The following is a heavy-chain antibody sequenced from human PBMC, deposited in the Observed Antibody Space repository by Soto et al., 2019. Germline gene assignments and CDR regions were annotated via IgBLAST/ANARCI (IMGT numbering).Heavy chain of an antibody. J-gene: IGHJ4*02. CDR2: ISYDGSNK. V-gene: IGHV3-30-3*01. CDR1: GFTFSSYA. D-gene: IGHD6-13*01. CDR3: ARGAAAAGTNRVNFDY. Sequence: GGSLRLSCAASGFTFSSYAMHWVRQAPGKGLEWVAVISYDGSNKYYADSVKGRFTISRDNSKSTLYLQMNSLRAEDTAVYYCARGAAAAGTNRVNFDYWGQGTLVTVSS.